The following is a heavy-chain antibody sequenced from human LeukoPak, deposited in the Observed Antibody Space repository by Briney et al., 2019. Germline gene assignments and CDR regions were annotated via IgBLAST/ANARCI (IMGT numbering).Heavy chain of an antibody. CDR3: ARAKRLPLDY. CDR2: IDPNSGVT. J-gene: IGHJ4*02. V-gene: IGHV1-2*02. D-gene: IGHD1-1*01. Sequence: ASVKVSCKASGYSFTVYYIHWVRQAPGQGLEWLGWIDPNSGVTNYAQKFQGRVAMTRDTSISTAYMELSRLRSDDSAVYYCARAKRLPLDYWGQGTLVSVSS. CDR1: GYSFTVYY.